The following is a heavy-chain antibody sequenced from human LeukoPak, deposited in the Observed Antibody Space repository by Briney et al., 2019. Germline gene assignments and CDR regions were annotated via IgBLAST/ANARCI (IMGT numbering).Heavy chain of an antibody. Sequence: SETLSLTCTISGGSISDYYWSWIRQPPGKGLEWIGYVYYSGSTKYNPSLNSRVTISSDTSKKQLSLKVTSVTAADTAVYYCARRRAVPGHCYFDYWGQGILVTVSS. CDR3: ARRRAVPGHCYFDY. J-gene: IGHJ4*02. D-gene: IGHD6-19*01. CDR2: VYYSGST. CDR1: GGSISDYY. V-gene: IGHV4-59*08.